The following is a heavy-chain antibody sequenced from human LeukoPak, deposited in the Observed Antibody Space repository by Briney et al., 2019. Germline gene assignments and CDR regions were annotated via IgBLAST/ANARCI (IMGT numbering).Heavy chain of an antibody. J-gene: IGHJ4*02. CDR2: ISGDSSYT. CDR3: ARGGSGNFYY. D-gene: IGHD1-26*01. CDR1: GFTFSDYY. Sequence: GGSLRLSCVASGFTFSDYYMSWIRQAPGRGLEWVSYISGDSSYTSYADSVKGRFTISRDNAKNTLYLQMTSLRAEDTAVYYCARGGSGNFYYWGQGTLVTVSS. V-gene: IGHV3-11*06.